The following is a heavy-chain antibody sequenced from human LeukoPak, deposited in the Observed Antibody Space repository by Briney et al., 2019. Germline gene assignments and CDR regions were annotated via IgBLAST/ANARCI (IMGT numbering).Heavy chain of an antibody. J-gene: IGHJ5*02. CDR1: GFTFSSYA. CDR2: ISYDGSNK. V-gene: IGHV3-30*04. D-gene: IGHD6-13*01. CDR3: ARETYSSSWYGRVNWFDP. Sequence: GGSLRLSCAAPGFTFSSYAMHWVRQAPGKGLEWVAVISYDGSNKYYADSVKGRFTISRDNSKNTLYLQMNSLRAEDTAVYYCARETYSSSWYGRVNWFDPWGQGTLVTVSS.